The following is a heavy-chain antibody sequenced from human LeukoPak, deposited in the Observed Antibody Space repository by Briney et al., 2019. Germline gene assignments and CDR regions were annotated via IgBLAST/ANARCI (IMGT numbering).Heavy chain of an antibody. D-gene: IGHD3-22*01. J-gene: IGHJ4*02. CDR3: AKGGNYDSSGCPDY. CDR1: GFTFSSYG. V-gene: IGHV3-30*18. Sequence: GRSLRLSCAASGFTFSSYGMHWVRQAPGKGLEWVAVISYDGSNKYYADSVKGRFTISRDNSKNTLYLQMNSLRAEDTAVYYCAKGGNYDSSGCPDYWGQGTLVTVSS. CDR2: ISYDGSNK.